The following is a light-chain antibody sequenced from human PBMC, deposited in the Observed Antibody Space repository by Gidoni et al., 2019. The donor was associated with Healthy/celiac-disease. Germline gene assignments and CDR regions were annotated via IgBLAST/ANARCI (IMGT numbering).Light chain of an antibody. CDR2: GAS. CDR3: QQYGSSPLT. V-gene: IGKV3-20*01. J-gene: IGKJ4*01. CDR1: QSVSSSY. Sequence: DIVLTQPPGTLALSPGERATLSCSASQSVSSSYLAWYQQKPGQAPRLLIYGASSRATGIPDRFSGSGSGTDFTLTISRLEPEDFAVYYCQQYGSSPLTFXGXTKVEIK.